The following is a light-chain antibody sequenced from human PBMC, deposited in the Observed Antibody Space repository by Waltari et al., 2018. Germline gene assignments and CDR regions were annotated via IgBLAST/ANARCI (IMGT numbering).Light chain of an antibody. J-gene: IGKJ4*01. V-gene: IGKV1D-12*01. CDR3: QQANSLPLT. CDR1: QDISSW. Sequence: IQMTNSPSSVSASVGDRVTITWRASQDISSWLAWYQQKPGKAPKLLIYAASSLQGGVPSRFSGSGSGTDFTLTISSLQPEDFATYYCQQANSLPLTFGGGTKVEIK. CDR2: AAS.